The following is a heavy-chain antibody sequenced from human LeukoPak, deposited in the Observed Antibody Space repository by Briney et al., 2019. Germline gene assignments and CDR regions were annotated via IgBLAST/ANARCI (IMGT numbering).Heavy chain of an antibody. Sequence: SSETLSLTCAVYGGSFSGYYWSWIRQPPGKGQEWIGEINHSGSTNYNPSLKSRVTISVDTSKNQFSLKLSSVTAADTAVYYCARRPEGEPNRGPWFHPGGKGTLVPVSP. CDR3: ARRPEGEPNRGPWFHP. D-gene: IGHD1-26*01. J-gene: IGHJ5*02. CDR1: GGSFSGYY. V-gene: IGHV4-34*01. CDR2: INHSGST.